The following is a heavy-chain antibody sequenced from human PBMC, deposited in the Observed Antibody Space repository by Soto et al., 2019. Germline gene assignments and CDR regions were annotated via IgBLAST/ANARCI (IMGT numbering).Heavy chain of an antibody. CDR3: AKDRVSSGWFDY. D-gene: IGHD6-19*01. V-gene: IGHV3-30*18. Sequence: QVQLVESGGGVVQPGRSLRLSCAASGFTFSSYGMHWVRQAPGKGLEWVAVISYDGSNKYYADSVKGRFTISRDNSKNTLYLQMNSLRAEDTAMYYCAKDRVSSGWFDYWGQGTLVTVSS. CDR1: GFTFSSYG. CDR2: ISYDGSNK. J-gene: IGHJ4*02.